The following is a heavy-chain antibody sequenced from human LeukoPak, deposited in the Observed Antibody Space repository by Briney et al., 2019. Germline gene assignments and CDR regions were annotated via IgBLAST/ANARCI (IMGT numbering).Heavy chain of an antibody. Sequence: SETLSLTCNVSGASVSSGSYYWGWIRQPPGKGLEWIGSIYYSGSTYYNPSLKSRVTISVDTSKNQFSLKLSSVTAADTAVYYCARRPWVETYWYFDLWGRGTLVTVSS. CDR3: ARRPWVETYWYFDL. CDR2: IYYSGST. V-gene: IGHV4-39*01. CDR1: GASVSSGSYY. J-gene: IGHJ2*01. D-gene: IGHD4-23*01.